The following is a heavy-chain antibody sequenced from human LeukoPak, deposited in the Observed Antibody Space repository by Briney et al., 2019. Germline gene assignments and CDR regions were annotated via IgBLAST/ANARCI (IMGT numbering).Heavy chain of an antibody. CDR1: GGSISSYY. CDR3: AREGTSGTHLNWFDP. CDR2: IYGSGST. D-gene: IGHD1-1*01. V-gene: IGHV4-59*01. Sequence: SETLSLTCTVSGGSISSYYWSWIRQPPGKGLEWIGHIYGSGSTNYNPPLKSRVTLSVDTSKNQFSLKLSSVTAADTAVYYCAREGTSGTHLNWFDPWGQGTLVTVSS. J-gene: IGHJ5*02.